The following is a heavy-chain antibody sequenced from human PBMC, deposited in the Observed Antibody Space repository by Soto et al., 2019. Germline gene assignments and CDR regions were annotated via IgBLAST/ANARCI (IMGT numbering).Heavy chain of an antibody. Sequence: QVQLQESGPGLVKPSGTLSLTCAVSGGSISSSNWWSWVRQPPGKGLEWIGEIYHSGSTNYNPSRRGRVARSVDKSKNRFALRLGSVPAADTAVYYCARGCELVAGRRGHYFDCWGQGTLVTVSS. CDR2: IYHSGST. D-gene: IGHD6-19*01. CDR3: ARGCELVAGRRGHYFDC. CDR1: GGSISSSNW. J-gene: IGHJ4*02. V-gene: IGHV4-4*02.